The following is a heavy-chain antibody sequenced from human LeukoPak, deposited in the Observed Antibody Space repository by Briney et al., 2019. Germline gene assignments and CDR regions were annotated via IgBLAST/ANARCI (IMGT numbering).Heavy chain of an antibody. Sequence: ASVKVSCKASGYTFTSYDINWVRQAPGQGLEWMGWINPNSGGTNYAQKFQGRVTMTRDTSISTAYMELSRLRPEDAAVYYCAKAPVTTCRGAFCYPFDYWGLGTLVTVSS. D-gene: IGHD2-15*01. CDR2: INPNSGGT. V-gene: IGHV1-2*02. J-gene: IGHJ4*02. CDR3: AKAPVTTCRGAFCYPFDY. CDR1: GYTFTSYD.